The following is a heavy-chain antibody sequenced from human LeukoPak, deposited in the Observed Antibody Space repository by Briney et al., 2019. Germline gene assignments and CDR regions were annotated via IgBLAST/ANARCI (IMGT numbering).Heavy chain of an antibody. D-gene: IGHD5-12*01. Sequence: ASVKVSCKVSGYTLTELSMHWVRQAPGKGLEWMGWINPNSGGTKYAQKFQGRVTMTRDTSISTAYMEVSRLKSDDTAVYYCARTNGGYEYNWGQGTRVIVSS. J-gene: IGHJ4*02. CDR1: GYTLTELS. CDR2: INPNSGGT. V-gene: IGHV1-2*02. CDR3: ARTNGGYEYN.